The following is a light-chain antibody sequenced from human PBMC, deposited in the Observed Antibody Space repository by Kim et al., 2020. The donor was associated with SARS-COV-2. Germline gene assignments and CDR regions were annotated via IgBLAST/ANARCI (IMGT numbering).Light chain of an antibody. CDR1: QSVLYSSNNKNY. V-gene: IGKV4-1*01. Sequence: ATINCKSSQSVLYSSNNKNYLAWFQQKPGQPPKLLIYWASTRESGVPDRFSGSGSGTDFTLTISSLQAEDVAVYYCQHYYSTPFTFGPGTKVDIK. CDR2: WAS. J-gene: IGKJ3*01. CDR3: QHYYSTPFT.